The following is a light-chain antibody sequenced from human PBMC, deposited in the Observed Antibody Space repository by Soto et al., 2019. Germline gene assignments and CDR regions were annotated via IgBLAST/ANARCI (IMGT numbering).Light chain of an antibody. Sequence: IQMTHSPSTLSGSVGDRVTITCLASQTISSWLSWYQQKPGKAPKLLIYKASTLKSGVPSRFSGSGSGTEFTLTISSLQPDDFATYYCQHYNSYSEAFGQGTKVDIK. V-gene: IGKV1-5*03. J-gene: IGKJ1*01. CDR1: QTISSW. CDR3: QHYNSYSEA. CDR2: KAS.